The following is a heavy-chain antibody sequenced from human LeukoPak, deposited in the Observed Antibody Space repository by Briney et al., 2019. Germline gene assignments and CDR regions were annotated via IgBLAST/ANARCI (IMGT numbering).Heavy chain of an antibody. Sequence: SGPTLVNPTQTLTLTCTFSGFSLSTSGVGVGWIRQPPGKALEWLALIYWNDDKRYSPSLKSRLTITKDTSKNQVVLTMTNMDPVDTATYYCAHRGLTMVRGVIHRTFDYWGQGTLVTVSS. J-gene: IGHJ4*02. CDR3: AHRGLTMVRGVIHRTFDY. V-gene: IGHV2-5*01. CDR2: IYWNDDK. CDR1: GFSLSTSGVG. D-gene: IGHD3-10*01.